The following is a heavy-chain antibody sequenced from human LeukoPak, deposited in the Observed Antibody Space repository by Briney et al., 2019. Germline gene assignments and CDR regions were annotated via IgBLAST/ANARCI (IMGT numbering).Heavy chain of an antibody. Sequence: GGSLRLSCAVSGFPLSSYAMGWVRQAPGKGLEWVSATSSSDAGTYHAASVRGRFTISRDNSKNTLYLQMSSLRAEDTAVYYCARGYSYGATFDYWGQGTLVTVSS. V-gene: IGHV3-23*01. CDR2: TSSSDAGT. CDR3: ARGYSYGATFDY. CDR1: GFPLSSYA. D-gene: IGHD5-18*01. J-gene: IGHJ4*02.